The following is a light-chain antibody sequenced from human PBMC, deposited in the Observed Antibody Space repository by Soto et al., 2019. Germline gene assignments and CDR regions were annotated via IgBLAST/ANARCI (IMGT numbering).Light chain of an antibody. V-gene: IGLV2-8*01. J-gene: IGLJ1*01. Sequence: QSVLTQPPSASGCPGQSVTISCTGTSSDVGGYNYVSWYQQHPGKAPKLILYEISERPSGVPARFSGSRSGNTASLTVSGLQAEDEADYFCSSYAGNNNCVFGTGTKLTVL. CDR3: SSYAGNNNCV. CDR1: SSDVGGYNY. CDR2: EIS.